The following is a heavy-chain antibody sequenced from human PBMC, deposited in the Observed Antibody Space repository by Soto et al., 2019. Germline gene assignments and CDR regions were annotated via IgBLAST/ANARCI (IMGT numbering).Heavy chain of an antibody. V-gene: IGHV4-39*01. Sequence: PSETLSLTCTVSGGSISSSSYYWGWIRQPPGKGLERIGSIYYSGSTYYNPSLKSRVTISVDTSKNQFSLKLSSVTAADTAVYYCARGEGYYGSGSYFNWFDPWGQGTLVTVSS. CDR2: IYYSGST. D-gene: IGHD3-10*01. J-gene: IGHJ5*02. CDR1: GGSISSSSYY. CDR3: ARGEGYYGSGSYFNWFDP.